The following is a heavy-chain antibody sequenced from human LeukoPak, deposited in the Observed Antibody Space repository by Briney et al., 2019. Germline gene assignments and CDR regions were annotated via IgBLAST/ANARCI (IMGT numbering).Heavy chain of an antibody. CDR1: GDTFTSYG. J-gene: IGHJ4*02. CDR3: ARAPGRLIFGVVITGAQYYFDY. CDR2: ISAYNGNT. Sequence: ASVKVSCKASGDTFTSYGISWVRQAPGQGLEWMGWISAYNGNTNYAQKLQGRVTMTTDTSTSTAYMELRSLRSDDTAVYYCARAPGRLIFGVVITGAQYYFDYWGQGTLVTVSS. D-gene: IGHD3-3*01. V-gene: IGHV1-18*01.